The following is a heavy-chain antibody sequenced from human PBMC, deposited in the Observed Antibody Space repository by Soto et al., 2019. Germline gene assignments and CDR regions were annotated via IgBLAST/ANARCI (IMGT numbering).Heavy chain of an antibody. Sequence: QITLKESGPTRVKPTQTLTLTCTFSGFSLSTSGVGVGWIRQPPGKALERLALIYWDDDKHYSPALKSRLTITTGTANSQVVLTMTNMDPVDTATYYCEHRAGLQGNWNGGYFDFWGQGALVTVSS. V-gene: IGHV2-5*02. CDR3: EHRAGLQGNWNGGYFDF. CDR1: GFSLSTSGVG. D-gene: IGHD1-1*01. CDR2: IYWDDDK. J-gene: IGHJ4*02.